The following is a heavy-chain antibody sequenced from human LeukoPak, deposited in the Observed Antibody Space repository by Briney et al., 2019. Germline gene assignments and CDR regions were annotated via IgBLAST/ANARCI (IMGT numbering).Heavy chain of an antibody. CDR2: IYYSGST. CDR3: ASAYYYDSSGYYYQDY. V-gene: IGHV4-31*03. Sequence: SQTLSLTCTVSGGSISSGGYCWSWIRQHPGKGLEWIGYIYYSGSTYYNPSLKSRVTISVDTSKNQFSLKLSSVTAADTAVYYCASAYYYDSSGYYYQDYWGQGTLVTVSS. J-gene: IGHJ4*02. D-gene: IGHD3-22*01. CDR1: GGSISSGGYC.